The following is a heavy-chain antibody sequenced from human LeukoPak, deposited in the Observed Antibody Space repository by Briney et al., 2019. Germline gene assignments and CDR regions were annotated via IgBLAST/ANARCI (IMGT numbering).Heavy chain of an antibody. D-gene: IGHD1-26*01. Sequence: SETLSLTCTVSGGSISGHFWSWIRQPPGKGLEWIGFVSYSGDTNYSPSFNGRVTISLDTSKSQFSLNLNSVTAADTAVYFCARGGASARYFGYWGQGTLVTVSS. CDR2: VSYSGDT. V-gene: IGHV4-59*11. J-gene: IGHJ4*02. CDR1: GGSISGHF. CDR3: ARGGASARYFGY.